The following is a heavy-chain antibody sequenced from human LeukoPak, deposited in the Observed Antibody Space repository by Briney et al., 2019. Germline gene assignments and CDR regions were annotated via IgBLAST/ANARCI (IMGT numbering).Heavy chain of an antibody. J-gene: IGHJ4*02. CDR1: GFTVSNNY. CDR3: ASGEYSGYDLAY. V-gene: IGHV3-53*01. D-gene: IGHD5-12*01. CDR2: IYGGGST. Sequence: PGGSLRLSCAASGFTVSNNYMTWVRQAPGKGLEWVSVIYGGGSTYYADSVKGRFTISRDNSKNTLYLQMNSLRAEDTAVYYCASGEYSGYDLAYWGQGTLVTVSS.